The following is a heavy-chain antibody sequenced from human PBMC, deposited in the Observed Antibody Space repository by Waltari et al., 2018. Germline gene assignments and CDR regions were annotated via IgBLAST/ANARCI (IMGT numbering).Heavy chain of an antibody. CDR3: AKDGRVWSGYYYYYGMDV. CDR1: GFTFDDYA. D-gene: IGHD3-3*01. V-gene: IGHV3-43D*04. CDR2: ISWDVGST. Sequence: EVQLVESGGVVVQPGGSLRLSCAASGFTFDDYAMHWVRQAPGKGLEWVSLISWDVGSTYYADSVKGRFTIYRDNSKNSLYLQMNSLRAEDTALYYCAKDGRVWSGYYYYYGMDVWGQGTTVTVSS. J-gene: IGHJ6*02.